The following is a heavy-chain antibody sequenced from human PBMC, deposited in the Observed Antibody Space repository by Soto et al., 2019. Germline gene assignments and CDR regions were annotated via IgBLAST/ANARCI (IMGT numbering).Heavy chain of an antibody. Sequence: GGSLRLSCAASGFTFSSYSMNWVRQAPGKGLEWVSYISSSSSTIYYADSVKGRFTISRDNAKNSLYLQMNSLRAEDTAVYYCARDRGDIVVVVAATSGPEDAFDIWGQGTMVTVSS. D-gene: IGHD2-15*01. CDR2: ISSSSSTI. J-gene: IGHJ3*02. CDR3: ARDRGDIVVVVAATSGPEDAFDI. CDR1: GFTFSSYS. V-gene: IGHV3-48*01.